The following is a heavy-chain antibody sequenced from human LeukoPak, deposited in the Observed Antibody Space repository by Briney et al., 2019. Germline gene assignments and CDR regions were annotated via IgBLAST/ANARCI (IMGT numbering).Heavy chain of an antibody. J-gene: IGHJ6*02. CDR2: INGDGSST. CDR3: ARLRDSSSPRYYYYGLDV. V-gene: IGHV3-74*01. D-gene: IGHD6-13*01. CDR1: GFTFSSYW. Sequence: AGGSLRLSCAASGFTFSSYWIHWVRHAPGKGLVWVSRINGDGSSTNYADSVKGRFTISRDNAKNTLYLQMNSLRAEDTAVYYCARLRDSSSPRYYYYGLDVWGQGTTVTVSS.